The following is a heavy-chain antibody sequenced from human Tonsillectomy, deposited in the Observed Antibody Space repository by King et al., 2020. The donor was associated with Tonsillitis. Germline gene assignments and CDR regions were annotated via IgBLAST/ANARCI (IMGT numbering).Heavy chain of an antibody. V-gene: IGHV3-23*04. CDR3: AKDWIANAY. J-gene: IGHJ4*02. D-gene: IGHD2-2*03. CDR1: GFTFSYSA. Sequence: EVQLVESGGGLVQPGGSLRLSCSASGFTFSYSAMTWVRQAPGKGLEWVSAMSGSGGSTYYADSVRGRFTISRDNSKNTLYLQMNSLRAEDTAVYYCAKDWIANAYWGQGTLVTVSS. CDR2: MSGSGGST.